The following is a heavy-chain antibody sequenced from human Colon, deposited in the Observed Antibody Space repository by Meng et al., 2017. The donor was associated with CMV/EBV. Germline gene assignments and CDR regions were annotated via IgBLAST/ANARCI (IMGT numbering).Heavy chain of an antibody. Sequence: VSGLSFGGHYWSWIRQPPGKGLEWIGEVNRAGSVKSNPTLKTRLTISIDTSMNQFSLKLTPVSAADTAVYYCARGPAASYYVMFDYWGRGALVTVSS. CDR3: ARGPAASYYVMFDY. D-gene: IGHD3-10*01. V-gene: IGHV4-34*01. J-gene: IGHJ4*02. CDR2: VNRAGSV. CDR1: GLSFGGHY.